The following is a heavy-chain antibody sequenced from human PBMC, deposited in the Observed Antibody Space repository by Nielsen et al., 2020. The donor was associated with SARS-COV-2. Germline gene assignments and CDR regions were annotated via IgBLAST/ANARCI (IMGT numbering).Heavy chain of an antibody. J-gene: IGHJ4*02. Sequence: GESLKISCAASGFTVSSNYMSWVRQAPGKGLEWVAVISYDGSNKYYADSVKGRFTISRDNSKNTLYLQMNSLRAEDTAVYYCARSHSSGWSNWGQGTLVTVSS. V-gene: IGHV3-30-3*01. CDR2: ISYDGSNK. CDR1: GFTVSSNY. CDR3: ARSHSSGWSN. D-gene: IGHD6-19*01.